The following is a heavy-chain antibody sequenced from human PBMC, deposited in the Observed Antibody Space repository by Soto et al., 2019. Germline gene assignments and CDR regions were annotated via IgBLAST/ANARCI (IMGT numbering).Heavy chain of an antibody. CDR2: IYSSGGT. J-gene: IGHJ5*02. CDR1: GGAISGYY. V-gene: IGHV4-4*07. CDR3: ARGQRFSDSFDP. Sequence: SETLSLTCTVSGGAISGYYWTWIRQSAGKGLEWIGRIYSSGGTKYNPPLQSRVTMSLDTSKNQFSLRLSSVTAADTAVYYCARGQRFSDSFDPWGQGTLVPSPQ. D-gene: IGHD3-3*01.